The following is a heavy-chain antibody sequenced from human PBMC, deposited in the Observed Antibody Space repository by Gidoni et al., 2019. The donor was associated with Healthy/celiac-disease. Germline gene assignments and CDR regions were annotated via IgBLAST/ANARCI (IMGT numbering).Heavy chain of an antibody. CDR2: IYYSGST. CDR3: ARHDGPGEWLSHYFDY. J-gene: IGHJ4*02. D-gene: IGHD3-3*01. Sequence: QLQLQESGPGLVKPSETLSLTCTVSGGSISSSSYYWGWIRQPPGKGLEWIGSIYYSGSTYYNPSLKSRVTISVDTSKNQFSLKLSSVTAADTAVYYCARHDGPGEWLSHYFDYWGQGTLVTVSS. CDR1: GGSISSSSYY. V-gene: IGHV4-39*01.